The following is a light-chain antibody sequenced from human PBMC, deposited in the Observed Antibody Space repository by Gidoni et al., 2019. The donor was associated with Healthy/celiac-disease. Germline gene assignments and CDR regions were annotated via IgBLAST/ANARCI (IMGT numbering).Light chain of an antibody. V-gene: IGLV2-23*02. CDR2: EVS. CDR3: CSYAGRDVV. J-gene: IGLJ2*01. Sequence: QSALTQPASVSGSPGQSITISCTGTSSDVGSDNLVSWYQQHPGKAPKLMIYEVSKRPSGVSNRFSGSKSGNTASLTISGLQAEDEADYYCCSYAGRDVVFGGGTKLTVL. CDR1: SSDVGSDNL.